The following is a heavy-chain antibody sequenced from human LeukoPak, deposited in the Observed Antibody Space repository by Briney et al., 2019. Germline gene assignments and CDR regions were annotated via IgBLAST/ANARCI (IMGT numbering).Heavy chain of an antibody. V-gene: IGHV3-21*01. J-gene: IGHJ6*02. Sequence: GGSLRLSCAASGFTFSSYSMNWVRQAPGKGLEWVSSISSSSSYIYYADSVKGRFTISRDNAKHSLYLQMNSLRAEDTAVYYCAREMTGPTTYYYYGMDVWGQGTTVTVSS. D-gene: IGHD1-1*01. CDR1: GFTFSSYS. CDR3: AREMTGPTTYYYYGMDV. CDR2: ISSSSSYI.